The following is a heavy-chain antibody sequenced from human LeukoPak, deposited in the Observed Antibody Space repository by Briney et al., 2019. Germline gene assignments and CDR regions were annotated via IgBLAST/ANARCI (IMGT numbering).Heavy chain of an antibody. V-gene: IGHV3-7*02. J-gene: IGHJ4*02. CDR1: GFTFSSFR. CDR2: IKQDGSDK. D-gene: IGHD4-23*01. Sequence: GGSLRLSCAASGFTFSSFRMSWVRQAPGKGLEWVANIKQDGSDKYCVDSVKGRFTISKDNARDSLSLQMNSLRAEDTAVYYCAKSSGYGGIDFDFWGQGTLVTVSS. CDR3: AKSSGYGGIDFDF.